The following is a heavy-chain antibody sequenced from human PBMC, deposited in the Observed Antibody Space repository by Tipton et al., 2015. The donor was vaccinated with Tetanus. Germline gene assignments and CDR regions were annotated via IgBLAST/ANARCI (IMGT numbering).Heavy chain of an antibody. Sequence: QVQLVQSGAEVKKPGASVKVSCKASGYTFTGYYIYWVRQAPGQGLEWMGWIAPNSGSTVYAQKFQGRVTMTRDTSISTAYMGLRSLRSDDTAVYYCARDRGDYIYYGMDVWGPGTTVTVS. D-gene: IGHD3-22*01. CDR3: ARDRGDYIYYGMDV. V-gene: IGHV1-2*02. CDR2: IAPNSGST. CDR1: GYTFTGYY. J-gene: IGHJ6*02.